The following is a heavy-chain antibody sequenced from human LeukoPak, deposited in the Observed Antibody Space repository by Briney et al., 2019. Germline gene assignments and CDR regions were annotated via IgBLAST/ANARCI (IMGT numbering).Heavy chain of an antibody. V-gene: IGHV4-39*07. CDR2: IYYSGST. CDR1: GGSISSSSYY. Sequence: SETLSLTCTVSGGSISSSSYYWGWIRQPPGKGLEWIGSIYYSGSTNYNPSLKSRVTISVDTSKNQFSLKLSSVTAADTAVYYCARGGHDYVDYWGQGTLVTVSS. J-gene: IGHJ4*02. CDR3: ARGGHDYVDY.